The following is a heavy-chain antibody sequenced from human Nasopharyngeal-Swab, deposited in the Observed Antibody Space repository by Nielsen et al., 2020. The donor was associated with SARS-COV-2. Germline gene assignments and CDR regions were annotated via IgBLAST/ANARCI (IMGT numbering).Heavy chain of an antibody. CDR1: GGSISSSSYY. CDR2: IYYIGST. CDR3: ARERGRGGIWNYYYYYMDV. D-gene: IGHD3-10*01. Sequence: SETLSLTCTVSGGSISSSSYYWGWIRQPPGKGLEWIGSIYYIGSTYYNPSLKSRVTISVDTSKNQFSLKLSSVTAADTAVYYCARERGRGGIWNYYYYYMDVWGKGTTVTVSS. J-gene: IGHJ6*03. V-gene: IGHV4-39*07.